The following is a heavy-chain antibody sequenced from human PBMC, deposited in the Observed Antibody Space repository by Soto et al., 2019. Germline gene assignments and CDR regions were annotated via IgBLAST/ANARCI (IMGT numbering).Heavy chain of an antibody. J-gene: IGHJ4*02. Sequence: GGSLRLSCAASGFTFSSYAMHWVRQAPGKGLEWVAVISYDGSNKYYADSVKGRFTISRDNSKNTLYLQMNSLRAEDTAVYYCARDMGPYGSGSHYGGFDYWGQGTLVTVSS. CDR2: ISYDGSNK. CDR3: ARDMGPYGSGSHYGGFDY. D-gene: IGHD3-10*01. CDR1: GFTFSSYA. V-gene: IGHV3-30-3*01.